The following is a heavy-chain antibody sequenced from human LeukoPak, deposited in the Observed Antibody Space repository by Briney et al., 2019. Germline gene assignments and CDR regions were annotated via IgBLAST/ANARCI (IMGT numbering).Heavy chain of an antibody. V-gene: IGHV7-4-1*02. CDR1: GYTFTSYA. Sequence: GASVKVSCKASGYTFTSYAVNWVRQAPGRGLEWMGWISTYTGNPTYAQGFTGRFVFSLDTSVSTAYLQISSLKAEDTAVYYCARESHAGFFDYWGQGTLVTVSS. CDR3: ARESHAGFFDY. J-gene: IGHJ4*02. CDR2: ISTYTGNP.